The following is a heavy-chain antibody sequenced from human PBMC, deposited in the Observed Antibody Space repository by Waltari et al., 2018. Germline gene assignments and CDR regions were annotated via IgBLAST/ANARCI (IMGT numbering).Heavy chain of an antibody. J-gene: IGHJ4*02. CDR3: ARRGGYDYVWGSYRPVYFDY. D-gene: IGHD3-16*02. Sequence: QVQLQQWGAGLLKPSETLSLTCAVYGGSFSGYYWSWIRQPPGKGLEWIGEINHSGSTSYNPSLKSRVTISVDTSKSQFSLKLSSVTAADTAVYYCARRGGYDYVWGSYRPVYFDYWGQGTLVTVSS. CDR2: INHSGST. V-gene: IGHV4-34*01. CDR1: GGSFSGYY.